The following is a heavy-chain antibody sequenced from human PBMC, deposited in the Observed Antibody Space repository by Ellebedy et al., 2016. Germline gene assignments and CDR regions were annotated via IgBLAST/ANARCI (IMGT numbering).Heavy chain of an antibody. J-gene: IGHJ6*02. CDR2: FDPEEGGT. V-gene: IGHV1-24*01. CDR3: ASLVWSGELAGVAGMDV. D-gene: IGHD3-3*01. CDR1: GHNLSELS. Sequence: ASVKVSCKVSGHNLSELSMHWVRQAPGQGLDWMGGFDPEEGGTIYAQKFQGRVTLTEDTSTDTGYMELSSLRSEVTAVYYCASLVWSGELAGVAGMDVWGQGTTVTVSS.